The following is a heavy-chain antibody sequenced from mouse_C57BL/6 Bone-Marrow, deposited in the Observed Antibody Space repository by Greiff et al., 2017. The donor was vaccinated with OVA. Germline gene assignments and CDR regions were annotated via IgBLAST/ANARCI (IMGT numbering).Heavy chain of an antibody. D-gene: IGHD2-3*01. CDR3: ARGGYYIWYFDV. V-gene: IGHV1-18*01. CDR2: INPNNGGT. CDR1: GYTFPDYN. J-gene: IGHJ1*03. Sequence: VQLQQSGPELVKPGASVKIPCKASGYTFPDYNMDWVKQSHGKSLEWIGDINPNNGGTIYNQKFKGKATLTVDKSSSTAYMELRSLTSEDTAVYYCARGGYYIWYFDVWGTGTTVTVSS.